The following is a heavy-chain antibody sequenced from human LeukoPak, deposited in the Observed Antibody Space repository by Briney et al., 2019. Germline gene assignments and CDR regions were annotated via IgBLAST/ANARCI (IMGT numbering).Heavy chain of an antibody. CDR1: GYSFTSYW. CDR2: IYPGDSDT. V-gene: IGHV5-51*01. CDR3: ARFASYYYDSSGYLAY. D-gene: IGHD3-22*01. J-gene: IGHJ4*02. Sequence: GESLKISCKGSGYSFTSYWIGWVRQMPGKGLEWMGSIYPGDSDTRYSPSFQGQVTISADKSISTAYLQWSSLKASDTAMYYCARFASYYYDSSGYLAYWGRGTLVTVSS.